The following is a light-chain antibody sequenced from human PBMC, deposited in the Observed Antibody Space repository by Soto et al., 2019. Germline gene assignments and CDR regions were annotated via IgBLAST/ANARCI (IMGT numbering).Light chain of an antibody. CDR2: GAS. V-gene: IGKV3-15*01. J-gene: IGKJ2*01. CDR1: QSVSSN. CDR3: QQYNNWPPYT. Sequence: EIVMTQSPPTLSVSPGERATLSCRASQSVSSNLAWYQQKPGQAPRLLIYGASTRATGIPARFSGSGSGTEFTLTISSLQSEDFAVYYCQQYNNWPPYTFGQGTKVDIK.